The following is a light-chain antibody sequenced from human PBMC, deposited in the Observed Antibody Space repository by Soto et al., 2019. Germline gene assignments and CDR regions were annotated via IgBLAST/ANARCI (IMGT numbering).Light chain of an antibody. CDR3: SSYTSSSTLMV. CDR1: SSDVGGYNY. Sequence: QSALTQPASVSGSPGQSITISCTGTSSDVGGYNYVSWYQQHPGEAPKLMIYDVSNRPSGVSNRFSGSKSGNTASLTISGLQAEDEADYYCSSYTSSSTLMVFGTGTKVTVL. CDR2: DVS. V-gene: IGLV2-14*01. J-gene: IGLJ1*01.